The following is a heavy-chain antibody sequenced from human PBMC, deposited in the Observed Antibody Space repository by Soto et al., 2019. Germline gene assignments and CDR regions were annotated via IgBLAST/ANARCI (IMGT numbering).Heavy chain of an antibody. CDR2: INPNRGGT. J-gene: IGHJ3*01. V-gene: IGHV1-2*02. Sequence: QVQLVQSGAEVKKPGASVKVSCEASGYTFTNYYIHWVRQDRGQGLEWMGWINPNRGGTNFAQKFQGRVSMTRDTSITTAYMELNRLTSDDTAVYYCARDLGYGGNSGAFDVWGQGTMITVSS. D-gene: IGHD4-17*01. CDR1: GYTFTNYY. CDR3: ARDLGYGGNSGAFDV.